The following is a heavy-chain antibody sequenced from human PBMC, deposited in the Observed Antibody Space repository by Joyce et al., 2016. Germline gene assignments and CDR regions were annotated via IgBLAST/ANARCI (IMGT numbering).Heavy chain of an antibody. D-gene: IGHD4/OR15-4a*01. V-gene: IGHV5-51*01. Sequence: EVQLVPSGAEVKKPGESPKISCKGSGYTFTGYWIGWVRQMPGKGLVWMGIIYSGASDTRDSPSFQGQVTISADKSSSTAYLQWSSLKASDTAKYYCARLWWAGKDLGAFDIWGQGTMVTVSS. J-gene: IGHJ3*02. CDR1: GYTFTGYW. CDR3: ARLWWAGKDLGAFDI. CDR2: IYSGASDT.